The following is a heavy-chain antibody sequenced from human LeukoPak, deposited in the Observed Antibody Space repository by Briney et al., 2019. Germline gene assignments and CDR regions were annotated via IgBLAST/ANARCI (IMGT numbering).Heavy chain of an antibody. Sequence: SGPTLVKPTQTLTLTCTFSGFSPSTSGVGVGWIRQPPGKALEWLALIYWDDDKRYSPSLKSRLTITKDTSKNQVVLTMTNMDPVDTATYYCAHVRVFGVVMTFDYWGQGTLVTVSS. D-gene: IGHD3-3*01. CDR1: GFSPSTSGVG. J-gene: IGHJ4*02. V-gene: IGHV2-5*02. CDR2: IYWDDDK. CDR3: AHVRVFGVVMTFDY.